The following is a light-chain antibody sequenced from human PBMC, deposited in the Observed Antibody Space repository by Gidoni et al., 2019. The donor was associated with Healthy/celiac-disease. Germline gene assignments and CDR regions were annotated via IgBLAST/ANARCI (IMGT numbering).Light chain of an antibody. CDR1: QGISNW. Sequence: DIQMTQSPSSVSASVGDRVTNTCRASQGISNWLAWYQQKPGKAPKLLISSASSLQSGVPSRFSGSGSGTDFTLTISSLQPEDFATYYCQQANSFPPTFGGGTKVEIK. V-gene: IGKV1-12*01. J-gene: IGKJ4*01. CDR3: QQANSFPPT. CDR2: SAS.